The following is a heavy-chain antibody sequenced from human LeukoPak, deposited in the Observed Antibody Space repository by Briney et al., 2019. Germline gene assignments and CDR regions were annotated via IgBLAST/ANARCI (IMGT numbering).Heavy chain of an antibody. J-gene: IGHJ4*02. Sequence: PSETLSLTCAVYGGSFSGYYWSWIRQPPGKGLEWIGEINHSGSTNYNPSLKSRVTISVDTSKNQFSLKLSSVTAADTAVYYCARVGGTYYYDSSGPQGGYWGQGTLVTVSS. CDR1: GGSFSGYY. V-gene: IGHV4-34*01. D-gene: IGHD3-22*01. CDR2: INHSGST. CDR3: ARVGGTYYYDSSGPQGGY.